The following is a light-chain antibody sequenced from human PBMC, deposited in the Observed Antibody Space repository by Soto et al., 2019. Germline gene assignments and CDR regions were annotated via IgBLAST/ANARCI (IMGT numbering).Light chain of an antibody. CDR2: EVS. CDR1: SSGIGGYNY. CDR3: TSYTSSTTNYV. V-gene: IGLV2-14*01. J-gene: IGLJ1*01. Sequence: QSALTQPASVSGSPGQSITFSCTGTSSGIGGYNYVSWYQQHPGKAPKLMIYEVSNRPSGVSDRFSGSKSGNTASLTISGLQAEDEADYYCTSYTSSTTNYVFGTGTKLSVL.